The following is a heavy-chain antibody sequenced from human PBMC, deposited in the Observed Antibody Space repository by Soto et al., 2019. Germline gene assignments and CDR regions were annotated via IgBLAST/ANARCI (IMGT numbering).Heavy chain of an antibody. CDR3: ARGSPYYDSSGYYPFDY. Sequence: QVQLVQSGAEVKKPGSSVKVSCKASGGTFSSYAISWVRQAPGQGLEWMGGIIPIFGTANYAQKFQGRVTITTDESTSKAYMELSSLRSEDTAVYYCARGSPYYDSSGYYPFDYWGQGTLVTVSS. J-gene: IGHJ4*02. CDR1: GGTFSSYA. D-gene: IGHD3-22*01. V-gene: IGHV1-69*01. CDR2: IIPIFGTA.